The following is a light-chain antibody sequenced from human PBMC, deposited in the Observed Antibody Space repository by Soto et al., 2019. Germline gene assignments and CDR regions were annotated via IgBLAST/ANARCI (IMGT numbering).Light chain of an antibody. V-gene: IGLV2-18*02. CDR2: EVS. Sequence: QSVLTQPPSVSGSPGQSVTISCTGTSSDVGSDNRVSWYQQPPGTAPKLMIYEVSNRPSGVPDHFSGSKSGNTASLTISGLQAEDEADYYCSSYTSSSTVLFGGGTKLTVL. CDR3: SSYTSSSTVL. J-gene: IGLJ2*01. CDR1: SSDVGSDNR.